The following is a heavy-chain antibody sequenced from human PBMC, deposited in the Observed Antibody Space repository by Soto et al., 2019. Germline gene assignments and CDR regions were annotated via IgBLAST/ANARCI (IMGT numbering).Heavy chain of an antibody. CDR1: GFPFSSYA. J-gene: IGHJ4*02. V-gene: IGHV3-23*01. CDR2: IGGGGSNT. CDR3: AKDSNKYSSSLRGRYFDY. Sequence: EVQLLESGGGLVQRGGSLRLSCAASGFPFSSYAMSWVRQAPGKGLEWVSAIGGGGSNTFSADSVKGRFTISRDNSKNTLFLQRNSLGAEDTAVYYCAKDSNKYSSSLRGRYFDYWGQGIGVTVSS. D-gene: IGHD4-4*01.